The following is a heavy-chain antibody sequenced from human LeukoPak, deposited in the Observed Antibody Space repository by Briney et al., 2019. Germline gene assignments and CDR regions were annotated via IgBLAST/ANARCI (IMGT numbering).Heavy chain of an antibody. V-gene: IGHV3-23*01. Sequence: GESLRLSCTVSGFTFGDYAINWVRQAPGKGLEWAAAINTGGGSTYYADSVKGRFTVSRDNSKNTLYLQMNSLRAEDTAIYYCAKERGSYTGSFDYWGQGTLVTVSS. D-gene: IGHD3-16*01. CDR1: GFTFGDYA. CDR3: AKERGSYTGSFDY. J-gene: IGHJ4*02. CDR2: INTGGGST.